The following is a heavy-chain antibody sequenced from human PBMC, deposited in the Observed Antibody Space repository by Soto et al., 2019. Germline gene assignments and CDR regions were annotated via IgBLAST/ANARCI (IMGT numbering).Heavy chain of an antibody. V-gene: IGHV4-61*01. Sequence: PSETLSLTCIVSGGSVSSGSYYWSWIRQPPGKGLEWIGFIYYTGRTSYNPSLKSRVTISVDTSKNQFSLKLSSVTAADTAVHFCATMSSSGYPLDYWGRGTLVTVSS. CDR2: IYYTGRT. CDR3: ATMSSSGYPLDY. CDR1: GGSVSSGSYY. J-gene: IGHJ4*02. D-gene: IGHD3-22*01.